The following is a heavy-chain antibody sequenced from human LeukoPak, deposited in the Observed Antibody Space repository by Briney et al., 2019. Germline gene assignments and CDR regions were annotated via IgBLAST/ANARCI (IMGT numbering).Heavy chain of an antibody. Sequence: ASLKVSCKASGDTFTGYYMHWVRQAPGEGLEWMGWINPNSGVTNYAQKFQGRVTMTRDTSISTAYMELSRLRSDDTAVYYCARGFYVWGSYRSPPFDYWGQGTLVTVSS. D-gene: IGHD3-16*02. V-gene: IGHV1-2*02. CDR3: ARGFYVWGSYRSPPFDY. J-gene: IGHJ4*02. CDR1: GDTFTGYY. CDR2: INPNSGVT.